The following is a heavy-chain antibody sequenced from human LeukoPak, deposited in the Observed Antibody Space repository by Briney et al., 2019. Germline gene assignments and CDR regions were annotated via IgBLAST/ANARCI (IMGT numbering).Heavy chain of an antibody. D-gene: IGHD5-12*01. CDR3: ASAVATIFDY. CDR1: GFTVSSNY. J-gene: IGHJ4*02. Sequence: PGGSLRLSCAASGFTVSSNYMSWVRQAPGKGLEWVANIKQDGSEKYYVDSVKGRFTISRDNAKNSLYLQMNSLRAEDTAVYYCASAVATIFDYWGQGTLVTVSS. V-gene: IGHV3-7*02. CDR2: IKQDGSEK.